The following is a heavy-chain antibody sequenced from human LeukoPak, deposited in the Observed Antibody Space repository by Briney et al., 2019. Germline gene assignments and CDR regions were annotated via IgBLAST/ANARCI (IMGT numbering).Heavy chain of an antibody. CDR2: IIPILGIA. V-gene: IGHV1-69*04. CDR3: ARSYYDSSGYYSIYYYYGTDV. CDR1: GGTFSSYA. D-gene: IGHD3-22*01. J-gene: IGHJ6*02. Sequence: WASVKVSCKASGGTFSSYAISWVRQAPGQGLEWMGRIIPILGIANYAQKFQGRVTITADKSTSTAYMELSSLRSEDTAVYYCARSYYDSSGYYSIYYYYGTDVWGQGTTVTVSS.